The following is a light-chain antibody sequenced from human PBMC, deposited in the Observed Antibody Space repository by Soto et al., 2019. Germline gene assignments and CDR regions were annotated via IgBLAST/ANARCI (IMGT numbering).Light chain of an antibody. J-gene: IGKJ2*01. CDR1: QSVTSSY. CDR3: KQYGGSPPYT. Sequence: EIVLTQSPGTLSLSPGERATLSCRASQSVTSSYLAWYQQKPGQAPRLLIYGASSRATGIPDRFSGSGSGTDVTLTISRLEPEDFAVYYCKQYGGSPPYTFGQGTKLEIK. CDR2: GAS. V-gene: IGKV3-20*01.